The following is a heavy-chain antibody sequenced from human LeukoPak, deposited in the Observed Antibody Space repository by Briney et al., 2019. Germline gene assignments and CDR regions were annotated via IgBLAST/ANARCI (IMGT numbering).Heavy chain of an antibody. J-gene: IGHJ5*02. CDR3: ARDTIAAAGP. D-gene: IGHD6-13*01. CDR1: GGTFSSYA. CDR2: IIPIFGTA. V-gene: IGHV1-69*05. Sequence: ASVKVSCKASGGTFSSYAISWVRQAPGQGLELMGRIIPIFGTANYAQKFQGRVTITTDESTSTAYMELSSLRSEDTAVYYCARDTIAAAGPWGQGTLVTVSS.